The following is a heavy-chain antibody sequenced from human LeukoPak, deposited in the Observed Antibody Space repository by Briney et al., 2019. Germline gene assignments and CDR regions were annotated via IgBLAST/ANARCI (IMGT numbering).Heavy chain of an antibody. CDR1: GGTFSSYA. D-gene: IGHD3-3*01. Sequence: SVKVSCKASGGTFSSYAISWVRQAPGQGLEWMGGIIPIFGTANYAQKFQGRVTITADESTSTAYMELSSLRSDDTAVYYCARQYDFWSAKDEDNWFDPWGQGTLVTVSS. CDR2: IIPIFGTA. J-gene: IGHJ5*02. CDR3: ARQYDFWSAKDEDNWFDP. V-gene: IGHV1-69*13.